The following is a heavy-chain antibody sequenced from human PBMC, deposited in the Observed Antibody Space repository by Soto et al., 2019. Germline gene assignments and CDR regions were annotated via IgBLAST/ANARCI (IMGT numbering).Heavy chain of an antibody. CDR3: ARVRTGVSSSWYAYYYYGMDV. V-gene: IGHV4-30-2*05. D-gene: IGHD6-13*01. J-gene: IGHJ6*02. Sequence: SETLCLTCAVSGASVDSGGYSWSWIRQPPGKGLEWIGYIYYSGSTYYNPSLKSRVTISVDTSKNQFSLKLSSVTAADTAVYYCARVRTGVSSSWYAYYYYGMDVWGQGTTVTVS. CDR1: GASVDSGGYS. CDR2: IYYSGST.